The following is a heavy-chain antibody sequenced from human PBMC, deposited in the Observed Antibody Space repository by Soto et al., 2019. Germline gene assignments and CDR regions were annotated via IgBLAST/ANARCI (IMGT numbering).Heavy chain of an antibody. CDR2: INSGGTNR. CDR1: GFTFSSFE. J-gene: IGHJ4*02. D-gene: IGHD3-22*01. Sequence: GGSLRLSCAASGFTFSSFEMNWFRQAPGKGLEWVSYINSGGTNRYYADSVKGRFTISRDNSKNSLYLQMNSLRAEDTAVYYCARGLRNYYDRSGLHYWGQGTLVTVSS. V-gene: IGHV3-48*03. CDR3: ARGLRNYYDRSGLHY.